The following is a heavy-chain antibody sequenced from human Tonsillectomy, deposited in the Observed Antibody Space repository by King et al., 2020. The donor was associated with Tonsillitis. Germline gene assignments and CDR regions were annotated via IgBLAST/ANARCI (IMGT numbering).Heavy chain of an antibody. Sequence: VQLVESGGGFVQPGGSLRLSCAASGVTFSSYAMSWVRQAPGKGLNWVSTISGSGGSTYYADSVKGRFTISRDNSKNTLYLQMKSLRAEDTAVYYCAKVRSYGWGDAFDIWGQGTMVTVSS. V-gene: IGHV3-23*04. CDR3: AKVRSYGWGDAFDI. D-gene: IGHD5-18*01. CDR2: ISGSGGST. CDR1: GVTFSSYA. J-gene: IGHJ3*02.